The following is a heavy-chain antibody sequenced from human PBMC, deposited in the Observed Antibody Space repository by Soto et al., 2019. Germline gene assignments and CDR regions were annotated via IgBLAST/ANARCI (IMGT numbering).Heavy chain of an antibody. Sequence: ASVKVSCKASGYTFTSYYMHWVRQAPGQGLEWMGIINPSGGSTSYAQKFQGRVTMTRDTSTSTVYMELSSLRSEDTAVYYCARTWIAAAQLVPGYYYGMDVWGQGTTVTVSS. CDR1: GYTFTSYY. V-gene: IGHV1-46*01. D-gene: IGHD6-13*01. J-gene: IGHJ6*02. CDR3: ARTWIAAAQLVPGYYYGMDV. CDR2: INPSGGST.